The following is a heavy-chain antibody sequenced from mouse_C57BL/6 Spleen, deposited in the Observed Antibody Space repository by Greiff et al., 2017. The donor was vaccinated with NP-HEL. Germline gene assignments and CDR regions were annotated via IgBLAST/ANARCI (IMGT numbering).Heavy chain of an antibody. CDR2: IDPANGNT. V-gene: IGHV14-3*01. D-gene: IGHD1-1*01. CDR1: GFNIKNTY. Sequence: VQLQQSVAELVRPGASVKLSCTASGFNIKNTYMHWVKQRPEQGLEWIGRIDPANGNTKYAPKFQGKATITADTSSNTAYLQLSSLTSEATAISSCARPDYYGSSYPGYFDVWGTGTTVTVSS. CDR3: ARPDYYGSSYPGYFDV. J-gene: IGHJ1*03.